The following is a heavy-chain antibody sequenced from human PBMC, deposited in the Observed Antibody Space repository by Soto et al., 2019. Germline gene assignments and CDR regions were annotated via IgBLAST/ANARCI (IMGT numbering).Heavy chain of an antibody. Sequence: GGSLRLSCAASGFTFSNYWMNWVRQAPGKGLEWVANIKEDGSEKNYVDSVKGRFTISRDNAKNSLYLKMNSLRAEDTAVYYCARQVYGDQSYWGQGTLVTVSS. CDR2: IKEDGSEK. V-gene: IGHV3-7*01. J-gene: IGHJ4*02. D-gene: IGHD4-17*01. CDR1: GFTFSNYW. CDR3: ARQVYGDQSY.